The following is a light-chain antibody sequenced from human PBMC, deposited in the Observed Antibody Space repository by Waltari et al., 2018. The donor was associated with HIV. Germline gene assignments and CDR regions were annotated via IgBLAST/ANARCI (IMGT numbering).Light chain of an antibody. CDR2: EVT. Sequence: QSALTQPASVSGSPGQSIPISCTGTSSNVGSDDLVSWYQQHPGEAPKPIIYEVTKRPSGVSNRFSGAKSGNTASLTSSGLQAEDEADYYCCSCPRSGIRYVFGTGTKVTVL. CDR3: CSCPRSGIRYV. CDR1: SSNVGSDDL. J-gene: IGLJ1*01. V-gene: IGLV2-23*02.